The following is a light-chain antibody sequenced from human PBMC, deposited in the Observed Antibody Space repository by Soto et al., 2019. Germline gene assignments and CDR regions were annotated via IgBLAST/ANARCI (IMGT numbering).Light chain of an antibody. V-gene: IGLV2-23*02. Sequence: QCVLTHAVSVSGSPGRSIPISCTGTSSDVGSYNLVSWYQQHPGKAPKLMIYEVSKRPSGVSNRFSGSKSGNTASLTISGLQAEDEADYYCCSYAGSHYVFGTGTKVTVL. J-gene: IGLJ1*01. CDR2: EVS. CDR3: CSYAGSHYV. CDR1: SSDVGSYNL.